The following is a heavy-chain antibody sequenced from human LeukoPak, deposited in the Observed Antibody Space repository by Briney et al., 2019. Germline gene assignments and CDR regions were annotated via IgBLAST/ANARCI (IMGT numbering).Heavy chain of an antibody. V-gene: IGHV4-59*01. CDR3: VRLWDGDLDY. J-gene: IGHJ4*02. CDR1: GGSISSYY. Sequence: PSETLSLTCTVSGGSISSYYWSWIRQPPGKGLEWIGYIYYGGSTNYNPSLKSRVTISVDTSKNQVSLKLSSVTAADTAVYYCVRLWDGDLDYWGQGTLVTVSS. D-gene: IGHD4-17*01. CDR2: IYYGGST.